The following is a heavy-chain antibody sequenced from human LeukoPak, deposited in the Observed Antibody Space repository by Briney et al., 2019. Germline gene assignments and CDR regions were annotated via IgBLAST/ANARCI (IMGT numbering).Heavy chain of an antibody. Sequence: ASVKVSCKASGYTFTGYYMHWVRQAPGQGLEWMGWINPNSGGTNYAQKFQGRVTMTRDTSISTAYMELSRLRSDDTAVYYCAREEYYYDSSGLDYWSQGTLVTVSS. D-gene: IGHD3-22*01. CDR3: AREEYYYDSSGLDY. CDR2: INPNSGGT. V-gene: IGHV1-2*02. CDR1: GYTFTGYY. J-gene: IGHJ4*02.